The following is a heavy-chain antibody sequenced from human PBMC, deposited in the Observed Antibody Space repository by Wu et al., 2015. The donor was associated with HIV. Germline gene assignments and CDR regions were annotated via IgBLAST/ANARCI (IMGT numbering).Heavy chain of an antibody. J-gene: IGHJ6*03. CDR1: GYTFTGYY. CDR3: ARGAGGYDKPGDSLFGGYYYYYYMDV. CDR2: INPNSGGT. Sequence: QVQLVQSGAEVKKPGASVKVSCKASGYTFTGYYMHWVRQAPEQGLEWMGWINPNSGGTNYAQKFQGRVTMTRDTSISTAYMELSRLRSDDTAVYYCARGAGGYDKPGDSLFGGYYYYYYMDVWGKGTTVTVSS. D-gene: IGHD5-12*01. V-gene: IGHV1-2*02.